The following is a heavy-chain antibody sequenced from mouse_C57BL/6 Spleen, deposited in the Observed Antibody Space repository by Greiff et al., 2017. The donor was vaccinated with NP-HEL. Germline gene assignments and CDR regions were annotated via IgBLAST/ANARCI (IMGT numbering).Heavy chain of an antibody. J-gene: IGHJ2*01. Sequence: VQLQESGAELVRPGTSVKMSCKASGYTFTNYWIGWAKQRPGHGLEWIGDIYPGGGYTNYNEKFKGKATLTADKSSSTAYMQFSSLTSEDSAIYSSAREERTMEDYFDYWGQGTTLTVSS. CDR1: GYTFTNYW. CDR2: IYPGGGYT. D-gene: IGHD1-1*02. CDR3: AREERTMEDYFDY. V-gene: IGHV1-63*01.